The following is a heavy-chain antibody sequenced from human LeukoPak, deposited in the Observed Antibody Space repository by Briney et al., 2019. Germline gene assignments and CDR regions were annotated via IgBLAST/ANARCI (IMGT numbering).Heavy chain of an antibody. D-gene: IGHD3-10*01. Sequence: ETLSLTCAVSGYSISSGDYWGWIRQSPGKGLEWIGNIFHSGSTYHNPSLKSRVTISVDTSKNEFSLKLSSVTAADTAVYYCARGIYYLIEYWGQGTLVTVSS. V-gene: IGHV4-38-2*01. CDR2: IFHSGST. CDR1: GYSISSGDY. J-gene: IGHJ4*02. CDR3: ARGIYYLIEY.